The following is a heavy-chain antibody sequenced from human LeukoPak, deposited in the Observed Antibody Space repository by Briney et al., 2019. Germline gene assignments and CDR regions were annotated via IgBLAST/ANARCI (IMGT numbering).Heavy chain of an antibody. J-gene: IGHJ5*02. CDR2: IYYSGST. V-gene: IGHV4-61*01. Sequence: SETLSLTCTVSGGSVSSGSYYWSWIRQPLGKGLEWIAYIYYSGSTNYNPSLKSRVTISVDTSKNQFSLKLSSVTAADTAVYYCASYYYGSGNYNWFDPWGQGTLVTVSS. CDR1: GGSVSSGSYY. D-gene: IGHD3-10*01. CDR3: ASYYYGSGNYNWFDP.